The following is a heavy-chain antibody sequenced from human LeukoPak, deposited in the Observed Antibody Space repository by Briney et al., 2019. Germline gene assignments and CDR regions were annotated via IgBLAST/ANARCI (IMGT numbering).Heavy chain of an antibody. V-gene: IGHV3-20*04. CDR1: GFTFDYYG. D-gene: IGHD1-26*01. J-gene: IGHJ4*02. CDR2: INWNGGST. Sequence: PGGPLILSCASSGFTFDYYGMSWVRPPPGQRLEWVSVINWNGGSTGYADSVQGRFTIYRYNDKNSLYLQMNSLRAEDTAVYYCARESVGSGSYAPDFDYWGQGTLVTVSS. CDR3: ARESVGSGSYAPDFDY.